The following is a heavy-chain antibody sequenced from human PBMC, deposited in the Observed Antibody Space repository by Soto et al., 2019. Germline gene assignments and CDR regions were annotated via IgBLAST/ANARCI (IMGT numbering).Heavy chain of an antibody. Sequence: QVQLVQSGAEVKKPGSSVKVSCKASGGTFSSYAISWVRQAPGQGLEWMGGIIPIFGTANYAQKFQGRVTITADESTSTAYMGLSSLRSEDTAVYYCARFLRFLEEGGYGMDVWGQGTTVTVSS. J-gene: IGHJ6*02. CDR2: IIPIFGTA. D-gene: IGHD3-3*01. V-gene: IGHV1-69*12. CDR1: GGTFSSYA. CDR3: ARFLRFLEEGGYGMDV.